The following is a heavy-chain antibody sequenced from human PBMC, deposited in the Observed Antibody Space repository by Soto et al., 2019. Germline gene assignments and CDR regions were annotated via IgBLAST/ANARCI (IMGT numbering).Heavy chain of an antibody. CDR2: ISASTRNT. CDR1: GYTFSDYA. CDR3: VRFYCSVGSCYACWHFDL. V-gene: IGHV1-18*01. Sequence: QVQLVQSGGEVKKPGASVKVSCQASGYTFSDYAISWVRQAPGQGLEWMGWISASTRNTDQAQNFQGRVIMTLDTSTNTAYMELRSLRSDDTAVYYCVRFYCSVGSCYACWHFDLWGRGTLVTVSS. D-gene: IGHD2-15*01. J-gene: IGHJ2*01.